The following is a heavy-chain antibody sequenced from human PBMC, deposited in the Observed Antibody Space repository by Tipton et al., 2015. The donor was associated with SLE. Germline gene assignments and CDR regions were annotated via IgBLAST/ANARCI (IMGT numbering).Heavy chain of an antibody. D-gene: IGHD2-15*01. CDR3: ASEDSEDAFDI. V-gene: IGHV4-61*02. Sequence: TLSLTCAVSGGSISSGSYYWSWIRQPAGKGLEWIGRIYTSGSTNYNPSLKSRVTISVDTSKSQFSLKLSSVTAADTAVYYCASEDSEDAFDIWGQGTMVTVSS. CDR2: IYTSGST. J-gene: IGHJ3*02. CDR1: GGSISSGSYY.